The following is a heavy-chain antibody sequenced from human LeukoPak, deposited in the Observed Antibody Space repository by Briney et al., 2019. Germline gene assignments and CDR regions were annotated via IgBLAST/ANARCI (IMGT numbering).Heavy chain of an antibody. J-gene: IGHJ4*02. Sequence: RASVKVSCKVSGYTLTELSMHWVRQAPGQGLEWMGGIIPIFGTANYAQKFQGRVTITADKSTSTAYMELSSLRSEDTAVYYCARVSMDMVRGVIIKRGIYYFDYWGQGTLVTVSS. CDR3: ARVSMDMVRGVIIKRGIYYFDY. D-gene: IGHD3-10*01. V-gene: IGHV1-69*06. CDR1: GYTLTELS. CDR2: IIPIFGTA.